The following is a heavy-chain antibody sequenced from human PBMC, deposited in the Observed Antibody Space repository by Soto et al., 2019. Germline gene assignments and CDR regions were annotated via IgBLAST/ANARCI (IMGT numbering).Heavy chain of an antibody. CDR3: ARYYYGSGDAYYYYYGMDV. D-gene: IGHD3-10*01. CDR2: IIPIFGTA. CDR1: GGTFSSYA. J-gene: IGHJ6*02. V-gene: IGHV1-69*13. Sequence: GASVKVSCKASGGTFSSYAISWVRQAPGQGLEWMGGIIPIFGTANYAQKFQGRVTITADESTSTAYMELSSLRSEDTAVYYCARYYYGSGDAYYYYYGMDVWGQGTTVTVSS.